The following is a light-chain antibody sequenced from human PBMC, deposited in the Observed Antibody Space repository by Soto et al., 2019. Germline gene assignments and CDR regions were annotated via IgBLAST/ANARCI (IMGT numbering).Light chain of an antibody. CDR3: QQYGSSRFT. CDR1: QSITNSY. V-gene: IGKV3-20*01. CDR2: GAS. Sequence: EIVLTQSPGTLSLSPGERATLSCRASQSITNSYLAWYQQKPGQAPRLLVYGASSRATGIPDRFSGSGSGTDFTLTISRLEPEDFAVYYCQQYGSSRFTFGPGTKGDVK. J-gene: IGKJ3*01.